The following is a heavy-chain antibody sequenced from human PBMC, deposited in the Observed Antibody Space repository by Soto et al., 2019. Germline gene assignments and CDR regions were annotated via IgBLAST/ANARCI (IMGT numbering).Heavy chain of an antibody. CDR3: ARAHCSSTSCYTNWFDT. D-gene: IGHD2-2*02. CDR2: IYYSGST. Sequence: SETLSLTCTVSGGSISSGGYYWSWIRQHPGKGLEWIGYIYYSGSTYYNPSLKSRVTISVDTSKNQFSLKLSSVTAADTAVYYCARAHCSSTSCYTNWFDTWRQGTLVTVSS. V-gene: IGHV4-31*03. J-gene: IGHJ5*02. CDR1: GGSISSGGYY.